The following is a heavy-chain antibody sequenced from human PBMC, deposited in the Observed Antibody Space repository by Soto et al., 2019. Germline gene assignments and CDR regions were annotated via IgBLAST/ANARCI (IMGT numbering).Heavy chain of an antibody. V-gene: IGHV3-23*01. D-gene: IGHD4-17*01. CDR3: AKNSYGDSWNFGLDV. CDR2: LSASGSGS. J-gene: IGHJ6*02. CDR1: GFSLNTYG. Sequence: PGGSLRLSCAASGFSLNTYGMTWVRRAPGKGLEWVSTLSASGSGSYYAESVKGRFTVSRDNSKNTMYLQMNSLRDEDTAVYYCAKNSYGDSWNFGLDVWGQGTTVTVSS.